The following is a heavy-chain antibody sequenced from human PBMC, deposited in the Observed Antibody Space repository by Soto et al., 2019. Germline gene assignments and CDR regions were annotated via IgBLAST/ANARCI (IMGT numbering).Heavy chain of an antibody. D-gene: IGHD1-26*01. Sequence: QVQLVESGGGVVQPGRSLRLSCAASGFTFSSYGMHWVRQAPGKGLEWVAVIWYDGSNKYYADSVKGRFTISRDNSKNTLYLQMNSLRAEDTAVYYWARDPHPGVGATDPDYWGQGTLVTVSS. CDR2: IWYDGSNK. CDR1: GFTFSSYG. J-gene: IGHJ4*02. CDR3: ARDPHPGVGATDPDY. V-gene: IGHV3-33*01.